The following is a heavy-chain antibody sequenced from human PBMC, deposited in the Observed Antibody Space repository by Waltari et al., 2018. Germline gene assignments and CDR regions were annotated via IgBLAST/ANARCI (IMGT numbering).Heavy chain of an antibody. CDR2: LDPKSVGT. V-gene: IGHV1-2*02. CDR1: GYTFTGYY. J-gene: IGHJ5*02. D-gene: IGHD2-15*01. CDR3: ARPRRYCTGGTCYSNWLDP. Sequence: QVQLVQSGAEVKKPGASVKVSCKASGYTFTGYYIHWVRQAPGQGLEWMGWLDPKSVGTQFSQKFQDRVTMTRDTSIRTAYMELSRLKSDDTAVYYCARPRRYCTGGTCYSNWLDPWGQGTLVTVSS.